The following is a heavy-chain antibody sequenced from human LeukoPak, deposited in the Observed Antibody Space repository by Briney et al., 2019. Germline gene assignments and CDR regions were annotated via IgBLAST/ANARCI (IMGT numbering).Heavy chain of an antibody. J-gene: IGHJ1*01. CDR2: IDYDGGSG. D-gene: IGHD6-19*01. CDR3: TRNSGWYGLS. V-gene: IGHV3-23*01. Sequence: HPGGSLRLSCTVSGFTLSSYEMRWMRQAPGKGLEGVSNIDYDGGSGHYADSVKGRFTISRDNSNNTLFVHLNSLRGEDPAVYYCTRNSGWYGLSWGQGTLVTVSS. CDR1: GFTLSSYE.